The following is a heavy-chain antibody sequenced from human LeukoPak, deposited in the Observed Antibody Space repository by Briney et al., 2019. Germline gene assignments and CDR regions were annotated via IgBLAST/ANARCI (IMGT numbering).Heavy chain of an antibody. V-gene: IGHV3-30-3*01. CDR1: GFTFSSYA. J-gene: IGHJ6*02. Sequence: GRSLRLSCAASGFTFSSYAMHWVRQAPGKGLEWVAVISYDGSNKYYADSVKGRFTISRDNSKNTLYLQMNSLRAEDTAVYYCARDRNDYGDYVVGGWVDVWGQGTTVTVSS. D-gene: IGHD4-17*01. CDR2: ISYDGSNK. CDR3: ARDRNDYGDYVVGGWVDV.